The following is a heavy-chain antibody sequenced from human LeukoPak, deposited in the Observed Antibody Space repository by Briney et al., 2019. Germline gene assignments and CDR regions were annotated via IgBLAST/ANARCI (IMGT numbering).Heavy chain of an antibody. CDR1: GGSISSGGYY. D-gene: IGHD3-22*01. CDR3: ARGRGYYVDY. V-gene: IGHV4-31*03. J-gene: IGHJ4*02. CDR2: IYYSGST. Sequence: PSQTLSLTCTVSGGSISSGGYYWSWIRQHPGKGLEWIGYIYYSGSTYYSPSLKSRVTISVDTSKNQFSLKLSSVTAADTAVYYCARGRGYYVDYWGQGTLVTVSS.